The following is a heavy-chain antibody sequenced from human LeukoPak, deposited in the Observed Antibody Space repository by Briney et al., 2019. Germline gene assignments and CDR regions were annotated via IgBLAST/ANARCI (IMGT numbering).Heavy chain of an antibody. V-gene: IGHV3-23*01. CDR3: AKAVWFGELFGPVDY. Sequence: GGSLRLSCAASGFTFSSYAMSWVRQAPGEGLEWVSAISGSGGSTYYADSVKGRFTISRDNSKNTLYLQMNSLRAEDTAVYYCAKAVWFGELFGPVDYWGQGTLVTVSS. J-gene: IGHJ4*02. CDR1: GFTFSSYA. CDR2: ISGSGGST. D-gene: IGHD3-10*01.